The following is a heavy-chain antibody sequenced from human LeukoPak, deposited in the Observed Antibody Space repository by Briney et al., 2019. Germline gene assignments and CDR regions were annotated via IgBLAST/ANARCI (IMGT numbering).Heavy chain of an antibody. Sequence: GGSPRLSCAASGFTFGSYAMTWVRQAPGRGLEWVSSISAGSVTLYYADSVKGRFTISRDNSKNTLYLQMNSLRAEDTAVYYCARIAVTGTVRDAFHFWGQGTMVIVSS. V-gene: IGHV3-23*01. J-gene: IGHJ3*01. CDR2: ISAGSVTL. CDR1: GFTFGSYA. CDR3: ARIAVTGTVRDAFHF. D-gene: IGHD6-13*01.